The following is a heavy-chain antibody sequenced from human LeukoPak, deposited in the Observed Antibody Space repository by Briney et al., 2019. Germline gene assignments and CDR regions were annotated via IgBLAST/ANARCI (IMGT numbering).Heavy chain of an antibody. CDR2: IKSKTDGGTT. D-gene: IGHD3-10*01. CDR1: GFTFSKAW. V-gene: IGHV3-15*01. CDR3: TTITMIREHEDY. Sequence: PGGSLRLSCAASGFTFSKAWMSWVRQAPGKWLEWVGRIKSKTDGGTTDYAAPVKGRFTISRDDSRNTLSLQMNSLKTEDTAVYYCTTITMIREHEDYWGQGTLVTVSS. J-gene: IGHJ4*02.